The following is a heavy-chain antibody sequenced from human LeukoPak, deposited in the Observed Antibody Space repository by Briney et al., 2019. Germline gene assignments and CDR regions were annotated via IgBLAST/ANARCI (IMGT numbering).Heavy chain of an antibody. CDR1: GGTFTSYA. Sequence: ASVTVSFKASGGTFTSYAISWVRQAPGQGLEWMGGIIPIFGTANYAQKFQGRVTITADKSTSTAYMELSSLRSEDTAVYYCARGIGIVKYYYGSGSYYHPHYFDYWGQGTLVTVSS. V-gene: IGHV1-69*06. J-gene: IGHJ4*02. CDR3: ARGIGIVKYYYGSGSYYHPHYFDY. CDR2: IIPIFGTA. D-gene: IGHD3-10*01.